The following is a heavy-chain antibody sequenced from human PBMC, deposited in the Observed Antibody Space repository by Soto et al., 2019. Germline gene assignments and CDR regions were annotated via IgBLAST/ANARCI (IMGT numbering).Heavy chain of an antibody. J-gene: IGHJ4*02. V-gene: IGHV1-46*03. CDR3: ARDNAPPHSFPFDF. Sequence: ASVKVSCKASGYSFTKYFIHWVRQALGQGPEWMGLINPSGGTTSYSEKFQGRISMTTDTSARTVYMELSSLRSEDTAVYFCARDNAPPHSFPFDFWGQGTLVTVSS. CDR1: GYSFTKYF. CDR2: INPSGGTT. D-gene: IGHD5-18*01.